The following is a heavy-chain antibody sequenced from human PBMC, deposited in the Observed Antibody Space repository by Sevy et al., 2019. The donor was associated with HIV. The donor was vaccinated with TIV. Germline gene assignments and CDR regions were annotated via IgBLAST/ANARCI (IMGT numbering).Heavy chain of an antibody. J-gene: IGHJ4*02. Sequence: GGSLRLSCTASGFTFSDYYMSWTRQAPGKGLEWVSDISTSSNYINYADSVKGRFTISRHNAKNSLYLQMNSLRAEDTAVYFCARVRYNYGQHYFDYWGQGTLVTVSS. D-gene: IGHD5-18*01. CDR1: GFTFSDYY. V-gene: IGHV3-11*06. CDR3: ARVRYNYGQHYFDY. CDR2: ISTSSNYI.